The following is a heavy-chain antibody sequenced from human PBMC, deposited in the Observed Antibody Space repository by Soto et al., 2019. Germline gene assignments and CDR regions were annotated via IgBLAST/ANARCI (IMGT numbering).Heavy chain of an antibody. Sequence: EVQLLESGGGLVQPGGSLRLSCAASGLSFSSYPMSWVRQAPGKGLEWVSSIGSNVVNTYDADSVKGRFIISSDSSKNTLFLHRNRLGAEDTAVYYCAKCLNGWSTGYSYGMDVWGQGTTVTVSS. CDR3: AKCLNGWSTGYSYGMDV. J-gene: IGHJ6*02. CDR2: IGSNVVNT. V-gene: IGHV3-23*01. D-gene: IGHD6-19*01. CDR1: GLSFSSYP.